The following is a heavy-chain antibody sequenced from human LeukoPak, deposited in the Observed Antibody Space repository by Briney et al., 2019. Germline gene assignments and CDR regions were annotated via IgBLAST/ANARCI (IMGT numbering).Heavy chain of an antibody. J-gene: IGHJ4*02. V-gene: IGHV3-66*01. D-gene: IGHD3-22*01. Sequence: GGSLRLSCAASGFTFSSNYMSWVRQAPGKGLEWVSVIYSGGSTYYADSVKGRFTISRDNSKNTLYLQMNSLRAEDTAVYYCARAPLYYYDSEDYFDYWGQGTLVTVSS. CDR2: IYSGGST. CDR3: ARAPLYYYDSEDYFDY. CDR1: GFTFSSNY.